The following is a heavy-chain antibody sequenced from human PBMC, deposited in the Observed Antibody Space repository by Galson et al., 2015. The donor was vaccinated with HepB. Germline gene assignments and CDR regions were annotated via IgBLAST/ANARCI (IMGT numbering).Heavy chain of an antibody. D-gene: IGHD4-17*01. Sequence: SLRLSCATSGFSFSSYGMNWVRQAPGQGLEWVSSISGSGDTTFYAESVKGRFSISRDNSKNTLYLQMNSLRAEDTAIYYCARRMTTVNRWRPVYHNAMDVWGQGTTVTVSS. J-gene: IGHJ6*02. V-gene: IGHV3-23*01. CDR1: GFSFSSYG. CDR2: ISGSGDTT. CDR3: ARRMTTVNRWRPVYHNAMDV.